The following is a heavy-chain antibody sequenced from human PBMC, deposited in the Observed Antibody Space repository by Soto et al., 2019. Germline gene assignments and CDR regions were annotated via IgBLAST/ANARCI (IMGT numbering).Heavy chain of an antibody. CDR1: VGSISSGGYY. J-gene: IGHJ3*02. CDR2: IYYSGST. Sequence: QVQLQESGPGLVKPSQTLSLTFTVSVGSISSGGYYWSWIRQHPGKGLEWIGYIYYSGSTYYNPSLKSRVTISVDTSKNQVSRKLSSVTDAVTDVYYCARATIFVVVKGAFDIWGQGTMVTVSS. D-gene: IGHD3-3*01. CDR3: ARATIFVVVKGAFDI. V-gene: IGHV4-31*03.